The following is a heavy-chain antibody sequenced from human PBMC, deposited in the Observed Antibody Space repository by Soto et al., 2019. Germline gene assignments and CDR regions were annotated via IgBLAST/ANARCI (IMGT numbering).Heavy chain of an antibody. CDR2: ISGGGERT. V-gene: IGHV3-23*01. CDR3: AKYSGTTLYYIDF. CDR1: GFTFSSCA. J-gene: IGHJ4*02. D-gene: IGHD1-26*01. Sequence: GGSLRLSCASSGFTFSSCAMSWVRQVPGKGLEWVPGISGGGERTYYADSVRGRFTISRDISKNTLYLQMNSLRAEDTAVYHCAKYSGTTLYYIDFWGRGTLVTVSS.